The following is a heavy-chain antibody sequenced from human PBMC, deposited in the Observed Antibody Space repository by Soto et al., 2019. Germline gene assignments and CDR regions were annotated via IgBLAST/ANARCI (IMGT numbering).Heavy chain of an antibody. CDR1: GFTFSSYA. Sequence: PGGSLRLSCAASGFTFSSYAMSWVRQAPGKGLEWVSAISGSGGSTYYADSVKGRFTISRDNSENTLYLQMNSLRAEDTAVYYCAKDFGFGVVTVMGPWGQGTLVSVSS. CDR2: ISGSGGST. D-gene: IGHD3-3*01. J-gene: IGHJ5*02. V-gene: IGHV3-23*01. CDR3: AKDFGFGVVTVMGP.